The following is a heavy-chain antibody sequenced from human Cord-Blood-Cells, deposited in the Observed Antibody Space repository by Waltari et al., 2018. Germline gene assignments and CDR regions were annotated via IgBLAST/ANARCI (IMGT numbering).Heavy chain of an antibody. CDR3: ARDGEAARPDYYYYYGMDV. J-gene: IGHJ6*02. CDR1: GGTFSSYA. Sequence: QVQLVQSGAEVKKPGSSVKVSCKASGGTFSSYAISWVRQAPGQGLEWMGGIIPIFGTANYAQKSQGRVTITADKSTSTAYMELSSLRSEDTAVYYCARDGEAARPDYYYYYGMDVWGQGTTVTVSS. D-gene: IGHD6-6*01. V-gene: IGHV1-69*06. CDR2: IIPIFGTA.